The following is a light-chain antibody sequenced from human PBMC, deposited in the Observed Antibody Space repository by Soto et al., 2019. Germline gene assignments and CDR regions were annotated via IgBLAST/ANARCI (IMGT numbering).Light chain of an antibody. CDR3: QQYYSFPQT. CDR1: QDISSY. J-gene: IGKJ1*01. Sequence: IQLTQSPSSLSASVGDRVTITCRASQDISSYLGWYQQKPGKAPKLLIYAASTLQSGVPSRFSGSGSGTDFTLTISCLQSEDFATYYCQQYYSFPQTFGQGTKVDIK. CDR2: AAS. V-gene: IGKV1-9*01.